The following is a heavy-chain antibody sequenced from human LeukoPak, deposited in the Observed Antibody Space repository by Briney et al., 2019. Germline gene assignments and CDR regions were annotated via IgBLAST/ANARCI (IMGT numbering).Heavy chain of an antibody. V-gene: IGHV3-33*01. D-gene: IGHD2-15*01. J-gene: IGHJ4*02. CDR1: GFTFSSYG. CDR3: ARAICSGGSCYEDY. CDR2: IWYDGSNK. Sequence: GGSLRLSCAASGFTFSSYGMHWVRQAPGKGLEWVAIIWYDGSNKYYADSVKGRFTISRDNSKTTLYLQMNRLRAEDTAVYYCARAICSGGSCYEDYWGQGSLVTVSS.